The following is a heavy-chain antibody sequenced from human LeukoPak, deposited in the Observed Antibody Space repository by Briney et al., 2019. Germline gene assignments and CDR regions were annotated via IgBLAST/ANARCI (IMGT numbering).Heavy chain of an antibody. J-gene: IGHJ4*02. D-gene: IGHD3-10*02. Sequence: GGSLRLSCTACGFTFKDYEINWLRRAPGKGLEWVSCISSSRHNTYYGHSVKGSFTISRENAKNSLFLQMNTLAVEDAAVYYCARGALHVFDYWGQGTPVTVSS. V-gene: IGHV3-48*03. CDR2: ISSSRHNT. CDR1: GFTFKDYE. CDR3: ARGALHVFDY.